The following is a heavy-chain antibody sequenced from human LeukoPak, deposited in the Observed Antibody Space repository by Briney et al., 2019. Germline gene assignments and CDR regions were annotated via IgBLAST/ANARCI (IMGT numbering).Heavy chain of an antibody. CDR2: IYYSGST. V-gene: IGHV4-59*08. Sequence: ASETLSLTGTVSGGSISSYYWSWIRQPPGKGLEWIGYIYYSGSTNYNPSLKSRVTISVDTSKSQFSLKLSSVTAADTAVYYCARTTDDYGDYVIGYWGQGTLVTVSS. CDR3: ARTTDDYGDYVIGY. CDR1: GGSISSYY. J-gene: IGHJ4*02. D-gene: IGHD4-17*01.